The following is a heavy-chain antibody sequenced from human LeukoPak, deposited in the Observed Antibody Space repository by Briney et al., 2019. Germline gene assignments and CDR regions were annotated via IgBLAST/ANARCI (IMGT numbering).Heavy chain of an antibody. V-gene: IGHV3-48*01. J-gene: IGHJ4*02. D-gene: IGHD3-3*01. Sequence: GGSLRLSCAASGFTFSSYSMNWVRQAPGKGLEWVSYISSSSSTIYYADSVKGRFTISRDNSKNTLYLQMNSLGAEDTAVYYCARDRGDYDFWSGKEFDYWGQGTLVTVSS. CDR3: ARDRGDYDFWSGKEFDY. CDR2: ISSSSSTI. CDR1: GFTFSSYS.